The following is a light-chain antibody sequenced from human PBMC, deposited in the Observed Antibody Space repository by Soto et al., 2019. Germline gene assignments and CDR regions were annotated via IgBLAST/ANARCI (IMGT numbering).Light chain of an antibody. J-gene: IGKJ1*01. CDR2: WAS. Sequence: DIVMTQSPDSLAVSLGERATINCKSSQSVLYSSNNKNYLAWYQQKPGQPPNLLIYWASTRESGVPDRFSGGGSGTDFTLTISGLQAEDVAVYYCQQYYSTPPAFGQGTKVEIK. CDR3: QQYYSTPPA. V-gene: IGKV4-1*01. CDR1: QSVLYSSNNKNY.